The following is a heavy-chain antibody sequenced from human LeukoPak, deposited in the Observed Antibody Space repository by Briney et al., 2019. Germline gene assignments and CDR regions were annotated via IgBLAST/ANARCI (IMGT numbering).Heavy chain of an antibody. J-gene: IGHJ4*02. CDR1: GGSISSSNW. CDR3: ARRRDSLGLQWGTFDS. V-gene: IGHV4-4*02. D-gene: IGHD4-11*01. CDR2: IYYSGDT. Sequence: SGALSLTCVVSGGSISSSNWWTWVRQPPGKGLEWIGEIYYSGDTHYNTSLKSRVTISVDKSKNHFSLNLNSVTAADTAVYYCARRRDSLGLQWGTFDSWGQGTLVTVSS.